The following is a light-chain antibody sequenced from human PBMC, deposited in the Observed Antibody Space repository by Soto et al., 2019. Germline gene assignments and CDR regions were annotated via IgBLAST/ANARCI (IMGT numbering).Light chain of an antibody. CDR1: SSDVGAYNY. CDR3: ASYAGINSVEV. J-gene: IGLJ2*01. V-gene: IGLV2-8*01. CDR2: EVT. Sequence: QSALTQPPSASGSPGQSVTISCTGTSSDVGAYNYVSWYQQHPGKAPKLMVYEVTKRPSGVPDRFSGSKSGNTASLTVSGLQAEDEADYYCASYAGINSVEVFGGGTKLTVL.